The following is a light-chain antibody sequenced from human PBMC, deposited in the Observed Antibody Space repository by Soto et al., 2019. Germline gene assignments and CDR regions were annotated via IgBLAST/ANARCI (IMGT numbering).Light chain of an antibody. CDR3: QQYASSRT. CDR2: LAC. Sequence: EVVLTQSPATLSLSPGERATLSCRASQSVSSNYLAWYQQKPGQPPSLLIYLACSRAPGPPDRFSGSGSGTDSPPTISRLQDEDFAVYYCQQYASSRTFGQGTKVDIK. CDR1: QSVSSNY. J-gene: IGKJ1*01. V-gene: IGKV3-20*01.